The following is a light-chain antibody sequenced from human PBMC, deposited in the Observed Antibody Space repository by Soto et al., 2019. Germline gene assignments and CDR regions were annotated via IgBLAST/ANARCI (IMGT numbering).Light chain of an antibody. CDR1: QSVSSSY. Sequence: EIVLTQSPGTLSLSPGERATLSCRASQSVSSSYLAWYQQKPGQAPRLLIHGVSTRATGIPDRFSGSGSGTDFTFTISRLEPEDFAVYYCQQYVTSPYIFGQGTKLEIK. V-gene: IGKV3-20*01. CDR2: GVS. J-gene: IGKJ2*01. CDR3: QQYVTSPYI.